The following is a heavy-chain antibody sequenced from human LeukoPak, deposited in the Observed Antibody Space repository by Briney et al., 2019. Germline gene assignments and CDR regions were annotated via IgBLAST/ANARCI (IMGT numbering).Heavy chain of an antibody. CDR2: IYYSGST. D-gene: IGHD2-2*01. CDR3: ARDPSTNYYYYYMDV. Sequence: SETLSHTCTVSGGSINTDDYFWTWIRQPPGKGREWIGYIYYSGSTYYNPSLKSRLTISADTSKNHFSLKLRSVTAADTAVYYCARDPSTNYYYYYMDVWGKGTTVTVSS. J-gene: IGHJ6*03. CDR1: GGSINTDDYF. V-gene: IGHV4-30-4*08.